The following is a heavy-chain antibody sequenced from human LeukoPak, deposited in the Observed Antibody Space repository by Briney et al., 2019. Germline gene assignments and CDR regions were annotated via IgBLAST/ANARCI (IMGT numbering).Heavy chain of an antibody. CDR1: AFIFSGHW. D-gene: IGHD1-1*01. Sequence: GGSLRLSCEGSAFIFSGHWMNWVRQAPGKGLEWVSAISGSGGSTYYADSVKGRFTISRDNSKNTLYLQMNSLRAEDTAVYYCAKGKNVDYWGQGTLVTVSS. J-gene: IGHJ4*02. CDR3: AKGKNVDY. CDR2: ISGSGGST. V-gene: IGHV3-23*01.